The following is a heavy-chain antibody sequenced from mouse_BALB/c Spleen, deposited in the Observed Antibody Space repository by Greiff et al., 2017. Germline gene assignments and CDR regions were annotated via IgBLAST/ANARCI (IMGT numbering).Heavy chain of an antibody. CDR2: ISSGSSTI. J-gene: IGHJ1*01. V-gene: IGHV5-17*02. D-gene: IGHD3-1*01. Sequence: EVQGVESGGGLVQPGGSRKLSCAASGFTFSSFGMHWVRQAPEKGLEWVAYISSGSSTIYYADTVKGRFTISRDNPKNTLFLQMTSLRSEDTAMYYCARSGYGWYFDVWGAGTTVTVSS. CDR1: GFTFSSFG. CDR3: ARSGYGWYFDV.